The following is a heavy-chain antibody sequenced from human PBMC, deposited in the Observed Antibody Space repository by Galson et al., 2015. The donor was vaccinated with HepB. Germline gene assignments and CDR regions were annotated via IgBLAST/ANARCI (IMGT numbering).Heavy chain of an antibody. Sequence: SLRLSCAASGFTFSSYAMSWVRQAPGKGLEWVSAISGSGGSTYYADSVKGRFTISRDNSKNTLYLQMNSLRAEDTAVYYCAKDLVGYYYGSQGMDVWGQGTTVTVSS. CDR1: GFTFSSYA. J-gene: IGHJ6*02. CDR2: ISGSGGST. CDR3: AKDLVGYYYGSQGMDV. V-gene: IGHV3-23*01. D-gene: IGHD3-10*01.